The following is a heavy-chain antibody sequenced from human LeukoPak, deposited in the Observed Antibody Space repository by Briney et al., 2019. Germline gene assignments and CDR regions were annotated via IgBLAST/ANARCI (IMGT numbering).Heavy chain of an antibody. V-gene: IGHV3-66*04. CDR3: ASHKRRGYSGYAGGLEY. CDR1: GLTVSSNF. CDR2: MHLGGAA. D-gene: IGHD5-12*01. Sequence: GGSLRLSCAAAGLTVSSNFMSWVRQAPGKGLEWVSIMHLGGAAYYADPVKGSFTISRDNSKNTLYLQMNSLRAEDTAVYYCASHKRRGYSGYAGGLEYWGQGTLVTASS. J-gene: IGHJ4*02.